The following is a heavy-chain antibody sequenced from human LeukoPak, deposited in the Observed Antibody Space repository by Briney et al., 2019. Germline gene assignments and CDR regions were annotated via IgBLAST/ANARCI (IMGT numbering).Heavy chain of an antibody. V-gene: IGHV3-21*01. D-gene: IGHD2-2*01. Sequence: GSLRLSCAASGFTFSSYNMDWVRQAPGKGLEWVSFIDSSSRYIYQADSVKGRFTISRDNAKSSVFLQMNSLRAEDTAVYYCARVGGHCTSTSCPPPDYWGQGTLVTVSS. J-gene: IGHJ4*02. CDR3: ARVGGHCTSTSCPPPDY. CDR1: GFTFSSYN. CDR2: IDSSSRYI.